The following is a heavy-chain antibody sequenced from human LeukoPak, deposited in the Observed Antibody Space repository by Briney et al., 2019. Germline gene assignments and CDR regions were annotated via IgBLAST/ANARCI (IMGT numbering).Heavy chain of an antibody. Sequence: ASVKVSCKASGYTFTGYYMHWVRQAPGQGLEWMGWINPNSGGTNYAQKFRGRVTMTRDTSISTAYMELSRLRSEDTAVYYCARGYYYGSGSYPSYYFDYWGQGTLVTVSS. CDR2: INPNSGGT. J-gene: IGHJ4*02. CDR1: GYTFTGYY. V-gene: IGHV1-2*02. CDR3: ARGYYYGSGSYPSYYFDY. D-gene: IGHD3-10*01.